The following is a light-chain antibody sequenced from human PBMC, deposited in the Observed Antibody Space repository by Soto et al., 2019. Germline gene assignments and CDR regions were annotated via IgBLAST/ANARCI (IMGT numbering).Light chain of an antibody. CDR3: HHYGSSPLT. CDR1: QSVSSSH. J-gene: IGKJ5*01. CDR2: AAS. Sequence: IVLTQSPGTLYLSPGERATLSCRASQSVSSSHLALYQHKPGQAPRLLNYAASSRATGSPDRFSGGGSGTDFTLTISRLDTEDLAVYYCHHYGSSPLTFGQGTRLE. V-gene: IGKV3-20*01.